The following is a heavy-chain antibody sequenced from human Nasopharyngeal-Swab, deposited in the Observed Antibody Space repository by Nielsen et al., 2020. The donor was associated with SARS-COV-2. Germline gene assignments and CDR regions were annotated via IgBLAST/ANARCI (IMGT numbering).Heavy chain of an antibody. Sequence: GESLKISCAASGFTFSSYSMNWVRQAPGKGLEWVGRIKSKSDGGTTEFAAPVKGRFTISRDDSKNTLYLQMNSLKTEDTAVYYCTTDERDYGDYVNYWGQGTLVTVSS. CDR1: GFTFSSYS. V-gene: IGHV3-15*01. J-gene: IGHJ4*02. CDR3: TTDERDYGDYVNY. CDR2: IKSKSDGGTT. D-gene: IGHD4-17*01.